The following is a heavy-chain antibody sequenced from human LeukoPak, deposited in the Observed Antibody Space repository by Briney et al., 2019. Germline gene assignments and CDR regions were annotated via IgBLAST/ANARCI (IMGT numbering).Heavy chain of an antibody. CDR2: ISYDGNNK. Sequence: GGSLRLSCAASGFTFRSYAMHWVRQAPGKGLEWVAVISYDGNNKYYADSVKGRFVISRDNSKNIVYLQMNSLRPEDTTVYYCARDPKGGFSYGWGAFDIWGQGTMVTVSS. V-gene: IGHV3-30*09. CDR3: ARDPKGGFSYGWGAFDI. CDR1: GFTFRSYA. J-gene: IGHJ3*02. D-gene: IGHD5-18*01.